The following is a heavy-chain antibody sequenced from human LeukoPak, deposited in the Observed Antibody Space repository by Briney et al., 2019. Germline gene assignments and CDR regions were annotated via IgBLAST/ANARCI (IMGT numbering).Heavy chain of an antibody. CDR1: GFTFSSYG. Sequence: GGSLRLSCAASGFTFSSYGMHWVRQAPGKGLEWVAVIWYDGSNKYYADSVKGRFTISRDNSKNTLYLQMNSLRAEDTPVYYCARGGIARRPVIVPLHWGKGTLVTVSS. CDR3: ARGGIARRPVIVPLH. CDR2: IWYDGSNK. D-gene: IGHD3-22*01. J-gene: IGHJ4*02. V-gene: IGHV3-33*01.